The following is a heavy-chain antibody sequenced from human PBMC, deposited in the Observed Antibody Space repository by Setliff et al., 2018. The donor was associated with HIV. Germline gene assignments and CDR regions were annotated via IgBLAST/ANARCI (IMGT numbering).Heavy chain of an antibody. CDR2: IGGSGGST. CDR1: GFTFKNHV. CDR3: AKDRGHNFWSGYSDY. J-gene: IGHJ4*02. V-gene: IGHV3-23*01. D-gene: IGHD3-3*01. Sequence: GSLRLSCAASGFTFKNHVLTWVRQAPGKGLEWVSAIGGSGGSTYYADSMKGRFTVSRENPKNTLYLEMDSLRAEDTAVYYCAKDRGHNFWSGYSDYWGQGTLVTVSS.